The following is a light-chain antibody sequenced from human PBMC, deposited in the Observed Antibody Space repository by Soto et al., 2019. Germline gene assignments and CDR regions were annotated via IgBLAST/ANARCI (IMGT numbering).Light chain of an antibody. CDR2: YAS. Sequence: DIQMPQSPSTLSASVGDRVTITCRASLSISTWLSWYQQKPGKAPKLLMYYASSLESGVTSRFSGNGSGTEFTLTVSSLQPDDFATYYCQQYSSFSRTFGQGTKVEIK. V-gene: IGKV1-5*01. CDR3: QQYSSFSRT. J-gene: IGKJ1*01. CDR1: LSISTW.